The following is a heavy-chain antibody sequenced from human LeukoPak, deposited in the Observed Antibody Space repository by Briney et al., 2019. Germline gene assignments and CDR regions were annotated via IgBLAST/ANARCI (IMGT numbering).Heavy chain of an antibody. V-gene: IGHV3-23*01. D-gene: IGHD2-15*01. CDR2: IDGSGSGT. J-gene: IGHJ4*02. Sequence: GGSLRLSCAASGFTFSSYVMSWVRQAPGKGLEWVSTIDGSGSGTYYADSVKGRFTISRDNSKNTLYLQMNSLRVEDTALYHCARTGWRGFDYWGQGTLVTVSS. CDR3: ARTGWRGFDY. CDR1: GFTFSSYV.